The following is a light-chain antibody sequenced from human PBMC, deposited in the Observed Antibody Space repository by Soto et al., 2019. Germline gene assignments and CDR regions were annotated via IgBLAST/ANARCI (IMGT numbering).Light chain of an antibody. CDR1: SGHSSYA. CDR2: LNSDGSH. Sequence: QPVLTQSPSASASLGASVKLTCTLSSGHSSYAIAWHQQQPEKGPRYLMKLNSDGSHSKGDGIPDRFSGSSSGAERYLTISCLQSEDEADYYCQPWGTGIQVFGGGTKLTVL. V-gene: IGLV4-69*01. J-gene: IGLJ2*01. CDR3: QPWGTGIQV.